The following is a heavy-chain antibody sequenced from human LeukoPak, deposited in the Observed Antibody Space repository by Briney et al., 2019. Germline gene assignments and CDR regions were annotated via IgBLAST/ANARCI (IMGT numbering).Heavy chain of an antibody. J-gene: IGHJ6*02. CDR2: IHHRAGA. D-gene: IGHD2-21*02. V-gene: IGHV4-34*01. CDR1: GGSFTDYY. CDR3: ARGPVRDDGLTGISYYFGLDV. Sequence: SETLSLTCAVYGGSFTDYYWSWIRHLPGKGLEWIGEIHHRAGANYNPSLWGRVAISADTSKNQFSLHLTSVTAADTATFYCARGPVRDDGLTGISYYFGLDVWGHGTTVTVFS.